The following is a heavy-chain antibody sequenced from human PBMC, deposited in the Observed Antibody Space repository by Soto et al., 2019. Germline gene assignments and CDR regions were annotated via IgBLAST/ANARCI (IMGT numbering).Heavy chain of an antibody. D-gene: IGHD2-15*01. Sequence: SQTLSLTCAISGDSVPSNRAAWNWIRQSPSRGLEWPGRTYYRSKWFNDYAVSVKSRITINADTSKNQFSLQLNSVTPEDTAVYYCARDPPTMLHDFDFWGQGILVTVSS. CDR3: ARDPPTMLHDFDF. CDR2: TYYRSKWFN. J-gene: IGHJ4*02. CDR1: GDSVPSNRAA. V-gene: IGHV6-1*01.